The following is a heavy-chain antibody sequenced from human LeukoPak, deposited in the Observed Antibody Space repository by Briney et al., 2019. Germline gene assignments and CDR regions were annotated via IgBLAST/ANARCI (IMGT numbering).Heavy chain of an antibody. D-gene: IGHD2-2*01. CDR1: GGTFSSYA. V-gene: IGHV1-69*05. CDR2: IIPIFGTA. J-gene: IGHJ5*02. Sequence: SAKVSCKASGGTFSSYAISWVRQAPGQGLEWMGGIIPIFGTANYAQKFQGRVTITTDESTSTAYMELSSLRSEDTAVYYCARDRGHVGDRKYCSSTSCFVTPWFDPWGQGTLVTVSS. CDR3: ARDRGHVGDRKYCSSTSCFVTPWFDP.